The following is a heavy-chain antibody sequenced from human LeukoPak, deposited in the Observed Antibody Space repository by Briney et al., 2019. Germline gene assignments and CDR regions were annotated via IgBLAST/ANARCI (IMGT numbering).Heavy chain of an antibody. J-gene: IGHJ5*02. V-gene: IGHV4-4*09. CDR2: IYTSGST. CDR1: GGSISSYY. Sequence: PSETLSLTCTVSGGSISSYYWSWIRKPPGKGLEWNGYIYTSGSTNYNPSLKSRVTISVDTSKNQFSLKLSSVTAPDTAVYYCARLLLNYDILTGYYLGWFDPWGQGTLVTVSS. D-gene: IGHD3-9*01. CDR3: ARLLLNYDILTGYYLGWFDP.